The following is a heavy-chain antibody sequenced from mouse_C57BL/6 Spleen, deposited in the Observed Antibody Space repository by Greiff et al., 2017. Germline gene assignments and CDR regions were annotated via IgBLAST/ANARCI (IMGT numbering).Heavy chain of an antibody. CDR2: IDPENGDT. CDR1: GYTFTSYW. V-gene: IGHV14-4*01. CDR3: TPKGY. Sequence: VQLQQPGAELVKPGASVKMSCKASGYTFTSYWITWVKQRPEQGLEWIGWIDPENGDTEYASKFQGKATITADTSSNTAYLQLSSLTSEDTAVYYCTPKGYWGQGTTLTVSS. J-gene: IGHJ2*01.